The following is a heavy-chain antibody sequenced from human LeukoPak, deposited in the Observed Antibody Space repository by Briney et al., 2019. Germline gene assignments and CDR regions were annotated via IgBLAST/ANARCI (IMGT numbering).Heavy chain of an antibody. CDR3: ARDQLGFDD. CDR2: ISYDASSK. J-gene: IGHJ4*01. CDR1: GFTFSSYA. Sequence: GGSLRLSCAASGFTFSSYAMHWVRQAPGKGLEWVAVISYDASSKYYADSVKGRFTISRDNYKNTLYLQMNSLRPEDTAVYYCARDQLGFDDWGHGALVTVSS. V-gene: IGHV3-30*04. D-gene: IGHD3-16*01.